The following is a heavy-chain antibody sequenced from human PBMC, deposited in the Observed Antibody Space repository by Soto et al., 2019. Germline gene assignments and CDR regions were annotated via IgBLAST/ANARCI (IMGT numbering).Heavy chain of an antibody. CDR3: AKSSVTTPPYYYYGMDV. D-gene: IGHD4-17*01. CDR2: ISWNSGSI. CDR1: GFTFDDYA. Sequence: EVQLVESGGGLVQPGRSLRLSCAASGFTFDDYAMHWVRQAPGKGLEWVSGISWNSGSIGYADSVKGRFTISRDNAKNSLDLQMNSLRAEDTALYYCAKSSVTTPPYYYYGMDVWGQGTTVTVSS. V-gene: IGHV3-9*01. J-gene: IGHJ6*02.